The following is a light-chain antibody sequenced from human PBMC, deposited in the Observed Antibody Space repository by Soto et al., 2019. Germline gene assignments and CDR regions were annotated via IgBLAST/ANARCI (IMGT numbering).Light chain of an antibody. CDR1: QHVSSN. CDR3: QEYNNWPYT. V-gene: IGKV3-15*01. J-gene: IGKJ2*01. Sequence: EIVMTQSPATLSVSPGGSATLSCRASQHVSSNFAWYRQQPGQAPTLLIYRASTRATGIPTRFGGSGAGTEFTLTMSSLQSEDFAVYYCQEYNNWPYTFGQGTKLEIK. CDR2: RAS.